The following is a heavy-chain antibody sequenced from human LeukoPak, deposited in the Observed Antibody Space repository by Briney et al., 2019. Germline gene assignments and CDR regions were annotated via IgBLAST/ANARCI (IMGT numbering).Heavy chain of an antibody. CDR3: ARVVMKAFYYYYMDV. J-gene: IGHJ6*03. Sequence: ASVKVSCKASGCTFSDYDVNWVRQAPGQGLEWMGWMNPTSGDTGYAQKFQGRVTMTRSMSRNTAYMELSRLRSEDTAVYFCARVVMKAFYYYYMDVWEKGPQSSSH. CDR1: GCTFSDYD. CDR2: MNPTSGDT. V-gene: IGHV1-8*01. D-gene: IGHD2-21*01.